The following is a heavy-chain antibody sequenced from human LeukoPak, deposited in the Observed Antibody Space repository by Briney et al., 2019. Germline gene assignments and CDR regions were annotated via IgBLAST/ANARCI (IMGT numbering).Heavy chain of an antibody. V-gene: IGHV4-30-2*01. Sequence: SETLSLTCTVSGGSISSGGYYWSWIRQPPGKGLEWIGYIYHSGSTYYNPSLKSRVTISVDKSKNQFSLKLSSVTAADTAVYYCATKSPKLLWFGEYAFDIWGQGTMVTVSS. CDR2: IYHSGST. D-gene: IGHD3-10*01. J-gene: IGHJ3*02. CDR3: ATKSPKLLWFGEYAFDI. CDR1: GGSISSGGYY.